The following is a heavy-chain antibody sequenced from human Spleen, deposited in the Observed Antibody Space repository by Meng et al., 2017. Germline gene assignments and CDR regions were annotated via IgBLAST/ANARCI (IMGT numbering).Heavy chain of an antibody. D-gene: IGHD3-10*01. Sequence: QVQLRESGPALVKPSETLSRTCAVSGDSITNHNWWAWVRQPPGKGLEWIGEIHHRGSSAYNPSLKSRVSMSIDKSKNQFSLKLTSLTVADRAVYHCLRGWGGSVWGQGTLVTVSS. V-gene: IGHV4-4*02. CDR3: LRGWGGSV. CDR1: GDSITNHNW. J-gene: IGHJ1*01. CDR2: IHHRGSS.